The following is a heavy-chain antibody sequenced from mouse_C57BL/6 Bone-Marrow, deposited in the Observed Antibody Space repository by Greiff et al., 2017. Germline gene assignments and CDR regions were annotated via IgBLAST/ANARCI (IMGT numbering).Heavy chain of an antibody. J-gene: IGHJ3*01. CDR1: GFTFSSYG. V-gene: IGHV5-6*01. CDR3: ARHRPAWFAY. Sequence: EVKLMESGGDLVKPGGSLKLSCAASGFTFSSYGMSWVRQTPDKRLEWVATISSGGSYTYYPDSVKGRFTISRDNAKNTLYLQMSSLKSEDKAMYYCARHRPAWFAYWGQGTLVTVSA. CDR2: ISSGGSYT.